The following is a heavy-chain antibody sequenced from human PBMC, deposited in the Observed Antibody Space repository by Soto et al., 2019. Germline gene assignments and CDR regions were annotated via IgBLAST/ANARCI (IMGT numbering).Heavy chain of an antibody. CDR3: ATILRLGELSFDY. CDR2: IYYSGST. V-gene: IGHV4-31*03. D-gene: IGHD3-16*02. Sequence: PSETLSLTCTVSAGSISSGGYYCSWIRQHPGKGLEWIGYIYYSGSTYYNPSLKSRVTISVDTSKNQFSLKLSSVTAADTAVYYCATILRLGELSFDYWGQGTLVTVSS. CDR1: AGSISSGGYY. J-gene: IGHJ4*02.